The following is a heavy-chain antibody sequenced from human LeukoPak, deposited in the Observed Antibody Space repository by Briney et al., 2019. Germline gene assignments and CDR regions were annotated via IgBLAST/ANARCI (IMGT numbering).Heavy chain of an antibody. Sequence: TSETLSLTCTVSGGSISSYYWSWIRQPPGKGLEWIGYISYSGSTNYNPSLKSRVTISVDTSKNQFSLKLSSVTAADTAVYYCARYLTATDAFDIWGQGTMVTVPS. D-gene: IGHD2-8*01. V-gene: IGHV4-59*08. CDR3: ARYLTATDAFDI. J-gene: IGHJ3*02. CDR1: GGSISSYY. CDR2: ISYSGST.